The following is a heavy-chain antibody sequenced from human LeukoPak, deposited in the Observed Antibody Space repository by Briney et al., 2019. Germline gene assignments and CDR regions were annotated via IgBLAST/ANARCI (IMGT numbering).Heavy chain of an antibody. CDR1: GFTFSNYA. CDR3: AKDYKVRSGEPPVDY. J-gene: IGHJ4*02. D-gene: IGHD7-27*01. V-gene: IGHV3-23*01. Sequence: GGSLRLSCAASGFTFSNYAMSWLRQAPGKGLEWVAGIIESGSGAWYADSVKGRFTISRDNSKNTLYLEMISLRADDTAVYYCAKDYKVRSGEPPVDYWGQGTLVTVSS. CDR2: IIESGSGA.